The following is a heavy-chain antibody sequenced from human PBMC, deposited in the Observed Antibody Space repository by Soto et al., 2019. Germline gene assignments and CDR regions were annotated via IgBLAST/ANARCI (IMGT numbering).Heavy chain of an antibody. V-gene: IGHV3-7*01. CDR2: IKQDGSEK. CDR1: GFTFSTYW. J-gene: IGHJ4*02. D-gene: IGHD5-12*01. CDR3: ARVLHRGYTGYDHDS. Sequence: PGGSLRLSCAASGFTFSTYWMSWVRQAPGKGLEWVANIKQDGSEKYYVDSVKGRFTISRDNARSSLYRQMNSLRAQATAVYYSARVLHRGYTGYDHDSRGQGTLVTVSS.